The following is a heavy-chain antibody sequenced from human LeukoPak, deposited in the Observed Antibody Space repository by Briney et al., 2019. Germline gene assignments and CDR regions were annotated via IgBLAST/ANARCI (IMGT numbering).Heavy chain of an antibody. D-gene: IGHD3-22*01. CDR3: ARHVGYYDSSGCYKRPGAFDI. J-gene: IGHJ3*02. CDR2: IYYSGST. Sequence: SETLSLTCTVSGGSISTTSYFWAWIRQPPGEGLEWIGSIYYSGSTYYNPSLKSRVTISVDTSKNQFSLKLSSVTAADTAVYYCARHVGYYDSSGCYKRPGAFDIWGQGTMVTVSS. CDR1: GGSISTTSYF. V-gene: IGHV4-39*01.